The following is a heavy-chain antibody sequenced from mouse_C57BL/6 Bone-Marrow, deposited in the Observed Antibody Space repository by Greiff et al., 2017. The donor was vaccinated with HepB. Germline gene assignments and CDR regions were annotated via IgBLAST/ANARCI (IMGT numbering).Heavy chain of an antibody. J-gene: IGHJ3*01. Sequence: VQLQQSGGDLVKPGGSLKLSCADSGFTFSSYGMSWVRQTPEKRLEWVATISSGGSYTYYPDSVKGRFTISRDNAKNTLYLQMSSLKSEDTAMYYCARQIYGNYVWFAYWGQGTLVTVSA. CDR3: ARQIYGNYVWFAY. CDR2: ISSGGSYT. D-gene: IGHD2-1*01. V-gene: IGHV5-6*01. CDR1: GFTFSSYG.